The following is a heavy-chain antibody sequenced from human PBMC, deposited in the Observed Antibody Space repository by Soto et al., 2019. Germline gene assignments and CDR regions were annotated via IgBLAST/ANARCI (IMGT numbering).Heavy chain of an antibody. CDR1: GYTFTGYY. CDR3: AREGPSTTGTSYYYYGMDV. V-gene: IGHV1-2*04. D-gene: IGHD1-1*01. CDR2: INPNSGGT. Sequence: ASVKVSCKASGYTFTGYYMHWVRQAPGQGLEWMGWINPNSGGTNYAQKFQGWVTMTRDTSISTAYMELSRLRSDDTAVYYCAREGPSTTGTSYYYYGMDVWGQGTTVTVSS. J-gene: IGHJ6*02.